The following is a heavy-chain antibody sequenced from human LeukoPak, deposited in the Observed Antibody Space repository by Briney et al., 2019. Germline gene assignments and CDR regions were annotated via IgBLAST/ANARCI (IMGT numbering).Heavy chain of an antibody. CDR1: GFTFSNHW. V-gene: IGHV3-7*01. J-gene: IGHJ4*02. Sequence: PGGSLRLSCVASGFTFSNHWMSWVRQAPGQGLEWVASLNQDGSRPYYLDSLKGRFTVSRDNAKNSLYLQMNSLRAEDTAVYYCARDGNYYDSSGYSVYYFDYWGQGTLVTVSS. CDR2: LNQDGSRP. CDR3: ARDGNYYDSSGYSVYYFDY. D-gene: IGHD3-22*01.